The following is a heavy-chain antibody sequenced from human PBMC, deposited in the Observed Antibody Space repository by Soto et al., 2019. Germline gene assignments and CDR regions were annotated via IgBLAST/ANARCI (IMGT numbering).Heavy chain of an antibody. J-gene: IGHJ3*02. CDR1: GYSFTTSW. Sequence: GESLKISCKVSGYSFTTSWTGWVRQMPGKGLEWMGIIYPVDSDTRYSPSFQGQVTISADKSISTAYLQWSSRKASDTAMYYCARSELEHDAFDIWGQGTMVTVSS. CDR2: IYPVDSDT. D-gene: IGHD6-13*01. CDR3: ARSELEHDAFDI. V-gene: IGHV5-51*01.